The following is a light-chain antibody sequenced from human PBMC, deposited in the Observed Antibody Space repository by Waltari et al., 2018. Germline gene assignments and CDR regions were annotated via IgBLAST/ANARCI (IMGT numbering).Light chain of an antibody. Sequence: EIVLTQSPATLSLSPGERATLSCRASQSVRTYLAWYQHRPGQAPRLLIYDASNRATGVPARFSGSASGTDFTLTISGLQPEDFAVYYCQERSNWPGGAFGGGTKVEIK. CDR2: DAS. J-gene: IGKJ4*01. V-gene: IGKV3-11*01. CDR1: QSVRTY. CDR3: QERSNWPGGA.